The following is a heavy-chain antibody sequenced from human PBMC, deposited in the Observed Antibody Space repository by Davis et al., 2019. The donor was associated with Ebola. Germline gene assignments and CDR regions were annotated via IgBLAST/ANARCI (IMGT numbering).Heavy chain of an antibody. J-gene: IGHJ6*03. CDR1: GFTFSSYG. V-gene: IGHV3-23*01. CDR2: ISGSGGST. CDR3: ARDLTPIYASNFKDYMDV. Sequence: PGGSLRLSCAASGFTFSSYGMHWVRQAPGKGLEWVSAISGSGGSTYYADSVKGRFTISRDNSKNTLYLQMNSLRAEDTAVYYCARDLTPIYASNFKDYMDVWGKGTTVTVSS. D-gene: IGHD2/OR15-2a*01.